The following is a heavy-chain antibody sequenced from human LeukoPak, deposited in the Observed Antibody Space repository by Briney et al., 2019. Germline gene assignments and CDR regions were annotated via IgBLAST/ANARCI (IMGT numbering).Heavy chain of an antibody. CDR1: VFPFSRYS. J-gene: IGHJ3*02. V-gene: IGHV3-48*01. CDR2: ITSSGDTI. Sequence: GGSLRLSCTTSVFPFSRYSMNWVRQAPGKGLEWVSYITSSGDTIYYADSVKGRFTISRDNAKNSVYLQMNSLRAEDTAVYYCARVGRAMAAAGFGAFDIWGQGTMVTVSS. D-gene: IGHD6-13*01. CDR3: ARVGRAMAAAGFGAFDI.